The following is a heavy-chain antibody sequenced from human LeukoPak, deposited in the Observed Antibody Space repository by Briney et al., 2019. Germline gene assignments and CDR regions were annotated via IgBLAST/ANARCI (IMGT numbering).Heavy chain of an antibody. Sequence: GGSLRLSCAASGFTFSSYGMSWVRQAPGKGLEWVSAISGSGGSTYYADSVKGRFTISRDNSKNTLYLQMNSLRAEDTAVYYCAKGSFDWLLQYYYYYYMDVWGKGTTVTISS. CDR2: ISGSGGST. V-gene: IGHV3-23*01. CDR3: AKGSFDWLLQYYYYYYMDV. CDR1: GFTFSSYG. D-gene: IGHD3-9*01. J-gene: IGHJ6*03.